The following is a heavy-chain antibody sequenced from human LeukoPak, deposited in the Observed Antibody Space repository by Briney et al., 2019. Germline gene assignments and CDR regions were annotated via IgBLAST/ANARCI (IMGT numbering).Heavy chain of an antibody. CDR3: VKDRSLDSSGYYPFDY. J-gene: IGHJ4*02. CDR1: GFIFSNYW. D-gene: IGHD3-22*01. V-gene: IGHV3-7*01. Sequence: GGSLRLSCAASGFIFSNYWMIWVRQAPGKGLEWVANIKEDGSEIYYVDSVKGRFTISRDNAKNSVYLQMSSLRAEDTAVYYCVKDRSLDSSGYYPFDYWGQGTLVTVSS. CDR2: IKEDGSEI.